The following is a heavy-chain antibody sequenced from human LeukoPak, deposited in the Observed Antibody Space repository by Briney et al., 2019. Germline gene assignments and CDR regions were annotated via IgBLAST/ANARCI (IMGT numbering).Heavy chain of an antibody. V-gene: IGHV1-24*01. CDR2: FDPEDGEA. J-gene: IGHJ6*02. Sequence: ASVTVSCKVSGYTLTELSMRWVRQAPGKGLEWMGGFDPEDGEAIYAQKFQGRVTMTEDTSTDTAYMELSSLRSEDTAVYYCARGLDIVVVPAAISMSGMDVWGQGTTVTVSS. CDR1: GYTLTELS. D-gene: IGHD2-2*02. CDR3: ARGLDIVVVPAAISMSGMDV.